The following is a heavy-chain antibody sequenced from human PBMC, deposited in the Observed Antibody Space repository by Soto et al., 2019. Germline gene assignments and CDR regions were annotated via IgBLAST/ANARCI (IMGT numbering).Heavy chain of an antibody. CDR3: AKDRTVAARNFDY. CDR2: ISTSIDAT. D-gene: IGHD6-6*01. J-gene: IGHJ4*02. CDR1: GFASSNYA. Sequence: PGGSLRLSCAASGFASSNYAMHWVRQAPGKGLEWVSSISTSIDATYYADSVKGRFTISRDDSKNTLYLQMNSLRADDSAVYYCAKDRTVAARNFDYWGQGTQVTVSS. V-gene: IGHV3-23*01.